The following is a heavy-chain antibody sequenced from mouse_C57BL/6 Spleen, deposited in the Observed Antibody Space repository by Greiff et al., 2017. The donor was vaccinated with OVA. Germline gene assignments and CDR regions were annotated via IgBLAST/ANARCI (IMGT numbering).Heavy chain of an antibody. CDR1: GFTFSDYG. V-gene: IGHV5-17*01. D-gene: IGHD4-1*01. CDR3: ATLTGGDY. J-gene: IGHJ2*01. CDR2: ISSGSSTI. Sequence: EVKVVESGGGLVKPGGSLKLSCAASGFTFSDYGMHWVRQAPEKGLEWVAYISSGSSTIYYADTVKGRFTISRDNAKNTLFLQMTSLRSEDTAMYYCATLTGGDYWGQGTTLTVSS.